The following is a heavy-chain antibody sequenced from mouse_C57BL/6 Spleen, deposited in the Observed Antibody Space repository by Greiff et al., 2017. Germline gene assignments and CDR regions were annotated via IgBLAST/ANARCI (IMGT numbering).Heavy chain of an antibody. J-gene: IGHJ3*01. D-gene: IGHD2-4*01. Sequence: VQLQQPGAELVKPGASVKLSCKASGYTFTSYWMHWVKQRPGQGLEWIGMIRSNSGSTNYNEKFKSKATLTVDKSSSTAYMQRSSLTSDDAVVYYCARSDDYAYWGQGTLVTVSA. CDR2: IRSNSGST. CDR3: ARSDDYAY. CDR1: GYTFTSYW. V-gene: IGHV1-64*01.